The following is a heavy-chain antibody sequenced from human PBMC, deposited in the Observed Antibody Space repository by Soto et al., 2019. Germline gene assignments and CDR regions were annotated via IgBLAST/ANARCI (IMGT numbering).Heavy chain of an antibody. D-gene: IGHD3-16*01. J-gene: IGHJ4*02. CDR3: ARVRGDYIWGSYFDY. CDR2: IYYSGST. Sequence: PSETLSLTCTVSGGSISSYYWSWIRQPPGKGLEWIGYIYYSGSTNYNPSLKSRVTISVDTSKNQFSLKLSSVTAADTAVYYCARVRGDYIWGSYFDYWGQGTLVTVSS. V-gene: IGHV4-59*01. CDR1: GGSISSYY.